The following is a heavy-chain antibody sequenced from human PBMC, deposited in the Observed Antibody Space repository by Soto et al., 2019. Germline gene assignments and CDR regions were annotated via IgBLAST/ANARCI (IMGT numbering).Heavy chain of an antibody. Sequence: ASVKVSCKASGYTFSTDCISWLLQAPGQGLEWMGWISGYNGNTKYEQTLQGRVTMTTDTSTSTAYMELRSLTSDDTAVYYCARGGGQTVVDSWGQGTLVTVS. CDR3: ARGGGQTVVDS. V-gene: IGHV1-18*01. CDR2: ISGYNGNT. D-gene: IGHD3-16*01. J-gene: IGHJ5*01. CDR1: GYTFSTDC.